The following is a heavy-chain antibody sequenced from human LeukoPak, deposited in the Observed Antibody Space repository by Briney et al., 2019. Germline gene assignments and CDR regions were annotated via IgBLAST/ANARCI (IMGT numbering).Heavy chain of an antibody. CDR1: GFTFDDYT. CDR2: ISWDGDNT. CDR3: AILISGSYWVNDY. Sequence: GGSLRLSCAASGFTFDDYTIHWVRQAPGKGLEWVSLISWDGDNTYYADSVKGRFTISRDNSKTSLYLQMNSLRTEDTALYYCAILISGSYWVNDYWGQGTLVTVSS. J-gene: IGHJ4*02. D-gene: IGHD3-10*01. V-gene: IGHV3-43*01.